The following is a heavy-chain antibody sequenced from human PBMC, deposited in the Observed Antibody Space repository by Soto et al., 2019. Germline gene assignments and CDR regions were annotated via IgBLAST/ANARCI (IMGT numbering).Heavy chain of an antibody. V-gene: IGHV3-30*18. CDR2: VSHDGRNT. J-gene: IGHJ4*02. CDR3: AKGGRQWLVTSDFNY. CDR1: GFTFSDYA. D-gene: IGHD6-19*01. Sequence: VQLVESGGGVVQPGRSLRLSCAADGFTFSDYAVQWVRQAPGKGLEWVAVVSHDGRNTHYADSVKGRFTISRDSSKNTVSLEMTSLRAEDTAVYYCAKGGRQWLVTSDFNYWGQGALVTVSS.